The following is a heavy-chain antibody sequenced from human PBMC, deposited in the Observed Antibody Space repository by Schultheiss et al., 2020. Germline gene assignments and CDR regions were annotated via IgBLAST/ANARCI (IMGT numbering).Heavy chain of an antibody. J-gene: IGHJ4*02. CDR3: ARDSGSGGRYYFDY. Sequence: GGSLRLSCAASGFTFSSYAMHWVRQAPGKGLEWVAVISKDGSNKYYADSVKGRFTISRDNSKSTLYLQMNSLRAEDTAVYYCARDSGSGGRYYFDYWGQGTLVTVSS. CDR2: ISKDGSNK. V-gene: IGHV3-30*04. CDR1: GFTFSSYA. D-gene: IGHD3-10*01.